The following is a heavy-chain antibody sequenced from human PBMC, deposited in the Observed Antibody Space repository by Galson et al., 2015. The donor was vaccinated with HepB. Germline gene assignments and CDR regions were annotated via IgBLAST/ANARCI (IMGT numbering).Heavy chain of an antibody. J-gene: IGHJ1*01. CDR1: GGTFSSYA. D-gene: IGHD3-22*01. V-gene: IGHV1-69*13. Sequence: SVKVSCKASGGTFSSYAISWVRQAPGQGLEWMGGIIPIFGTANYAQKFQGRVTITADESTSTAYMELSSLRSEDTAVYYCASQPNDSSGYYWVYFQHWGQGTLVTVSS. CDR3: ASQPNDSSGYYWVYFQH. CDR2: IIPIFGTA.